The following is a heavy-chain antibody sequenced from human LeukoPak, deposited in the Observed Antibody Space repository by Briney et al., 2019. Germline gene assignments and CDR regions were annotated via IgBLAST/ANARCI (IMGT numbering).Heavy chain of an antibody. CDR2: IYHNGTP. CDR3: ATAPILRGEGGEHYKYGMDV. J-gene: IGHJ6*02. CDR1: VGSINSGNW. D-gene: IGHD2-2*02. Sequence: SGTLSLTCAVSVGSINSGNWWSWVRQSPGKGLEWIGEIYHNGTPNYNPSLKSRVTISADTFKNHFSLKMTSVTAADTAVYYCATAPILRGEGGEHYKYGMDVWGQGNTVIVSS. V-gene: IGHV4-4*02.